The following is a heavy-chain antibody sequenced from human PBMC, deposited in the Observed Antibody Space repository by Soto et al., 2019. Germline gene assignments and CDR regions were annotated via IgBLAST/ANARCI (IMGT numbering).Heavy chain of an antibody. CDR2: IYSGGST. Sequence: EVQLVESGGGLVQPGGSLRLSCAASGFTVSSNYMSWVRQAPGKGLEWVSVIYSGGSTYDADSVKGRFTISRDNSKTTAYLQMNSLRAEDTAVYYCARDSYISFYYYYGMDVWGQGTTVTVSS. J-gene: IGHJ6*02. V-gene: IGHV3-66*01. CDR1: GFTVSSNY. CDR3: ARDSYISFYYYYGMDV. D-gene: IGHD5-18*01.